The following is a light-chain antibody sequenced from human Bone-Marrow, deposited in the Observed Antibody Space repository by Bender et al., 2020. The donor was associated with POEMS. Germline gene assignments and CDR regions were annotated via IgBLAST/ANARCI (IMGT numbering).Light chain of an antibody. CDR2: DVT. V-gene: IGLV2-8*01. CDR3: CSYAGSRTWVL. J-gene: IGLJ2*01. Sequence: QSALTQPPSASGSPGQSVTISCTGTSSDVGGYDYVSWYQQHPGKAPKLMISDVTKRSSGVPDRFSGSKSGNTASLTISGLQTEDEADYYCCSYAGSRTWVLFGGGTKLTVL. CDR1: SSDVGGYDY.